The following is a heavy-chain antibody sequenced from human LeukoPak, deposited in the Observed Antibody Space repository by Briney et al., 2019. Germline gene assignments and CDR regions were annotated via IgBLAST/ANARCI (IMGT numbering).Heavy chain of an antibody. Sequence: ASVKVSFKTSGYTFTNNAITWVRQAPGQGLEWMGWIGTYSGNKNLAQKFQGRVTMTTDTPTSTAYMELKSLRSDDTAVYFCARGGSGAYCPDFWGQGTLVIVSS. V-gene: IGHV1-18*01. CDR2: IGTYSGNK. CDR1: GYTFTNNA. CDR3: ARGGSGAYCPDF. D-gene: IGHD3-10*01. J-gene: IGHJ4*02.